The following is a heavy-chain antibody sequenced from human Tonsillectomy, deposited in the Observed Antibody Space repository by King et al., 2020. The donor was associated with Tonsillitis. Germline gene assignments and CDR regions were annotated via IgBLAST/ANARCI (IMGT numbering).Heavy chain of an antibody. CDR2: IYPGDSDT. V-gene: IGHV5-51*01. Sequence: VQLVESGAEVKKPGESLKISCKSSGYSFSTYWIAWVRQMPGKGLEWEGIIYPGDSDTRYSPSFQGRVTVSADKSISTAYLQWSSLKASDSAMYYCARLPTGGYYYMDAWGKGTTVTVSS. J-gene: IGHJ6*03. CDR3: ARLPTGGYYYMDA. D-gene: IGHD3-16*01. CDR1: GYSFSTYW.